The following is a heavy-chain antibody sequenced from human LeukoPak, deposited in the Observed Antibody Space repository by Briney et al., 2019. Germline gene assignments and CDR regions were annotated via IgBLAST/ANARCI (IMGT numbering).Heavy chain of an antibody. CDR3: AREGDYYVPGLWFDP. CDR2: IIPIFGTA. D-gene: IGHD3-10*02. CDR1: GGTFSSYA. J-gene: IGHJ5*02. V-gene: IGHV1-69*13. Sequence: SVKVSCKASGGTFSSYAISWVRQAPEQGLEWMGGIIPIFGTANYAQKFQGRVTITADESTSTAYMELSSLRSEDTAVYYCAREGDYYVPGLWFDPWGQGTLVTVSS.